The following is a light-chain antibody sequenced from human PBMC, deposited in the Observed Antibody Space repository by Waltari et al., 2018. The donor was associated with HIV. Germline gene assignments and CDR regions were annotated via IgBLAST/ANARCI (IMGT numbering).Light chain of an antibody. J-gene: IGKJ5*01. Sequence: DIQMTQSPSSLSASVGDRVTLTCRASQDVTKSIAWFQQKPGKAPKSLIFAASSLRSGVPSRFSGRGSGTDFTLTISGLLPEDFATYYGQQYHSYPMTFGQGTRLEIK. CDR2: AAS. CDR3: QQYHSYPMT. CDR1: QDVTKS. V-gene: IGKV1-16*01.